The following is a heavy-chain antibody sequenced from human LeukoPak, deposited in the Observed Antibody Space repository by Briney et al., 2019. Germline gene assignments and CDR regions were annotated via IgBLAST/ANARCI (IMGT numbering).Heavy chain of an antibody. CDR3: ARGRWKYYDSSGYGDY. J-gene: IGHJ4*02. CDR1: GGSISSYY. D-gene: IGHD3-22*01. V-gene: IGHV4-4*07. CDR2: IYTSGST. Sequence: SETLSLTCTVSGGSISSYYWSWIRQPAGKGLEWIGCIYTSGSTNYNPSLKSRVTMSVDTSKNQFSLKLSSVTAADTAVYYCARGRWKYYDSSGYGDYWGQGTLVTVSS.